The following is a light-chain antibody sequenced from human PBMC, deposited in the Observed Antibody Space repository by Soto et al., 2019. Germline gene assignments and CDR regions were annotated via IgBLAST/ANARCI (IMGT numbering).Light chain of an antibody. CDR1: SSDVGGYNY. V-gene: IGLV2-8*01. CDR3: SSYAGNNNLI. CDR2: DVT. J-gene: IGLJ2*01. Sequence: QSVLTQPPSASGSPGQSVTISCTGTSSDVGGYNYVSWYQHHPGKAPKLMIYDVTKRPSGVPDRFSGSKSGNTASLTVSGLQADDEADYYCSSYAGNNNLIFGGGTKVTVL.